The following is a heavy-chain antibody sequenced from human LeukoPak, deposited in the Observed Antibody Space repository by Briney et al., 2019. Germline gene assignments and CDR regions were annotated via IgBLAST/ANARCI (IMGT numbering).Heavy chain of an antibody. D-gene: IGHD3-22*01. Sequence: ASVKVSCKASGYTFTSYDINWVRQATGQGLEWMGWMNPNSGNTGYAQKFQGRVTMTRNTSMSTAYMELSSLRSEDTAVYYCARPRRTYYYDSDAFDIWGQGTMVTVSS. V-gene: IGHV1-8*01. CDR2: MNPNSGNT. CDR1: GYTFTSYD. J-gene: IGHJ3*02. CDR3: ARPRRTYYYDSDAFDI.